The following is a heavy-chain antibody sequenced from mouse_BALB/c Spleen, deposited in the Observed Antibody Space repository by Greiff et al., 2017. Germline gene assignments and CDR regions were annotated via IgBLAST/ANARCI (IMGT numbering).Heavy chain of an antibody. CDR2: INPSSGYT. CDR1: GYTFTSYT. CDR3: ARGRSLYYYAMDY. V-gene: IGHV1-4*01. J-gene: IGHJ4*01. Sequence: QVQLKQSGAELARPGASVKMSCKASGYTFTSYTMHWVKQRPGQGLEWIGYINPSSGYTNYNQKFKDKATLTADKSSSTAYMQLSSLTSEDSAVYYCARGRSLYYYAMDYWGQGTSVTVSS.